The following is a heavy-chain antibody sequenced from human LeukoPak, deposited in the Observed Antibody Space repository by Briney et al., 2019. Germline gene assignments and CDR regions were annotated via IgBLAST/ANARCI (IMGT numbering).Heavy chain of an antibody. CDR3: ARAAYSGSYHSDY. D-gene: IGHD1-26*01. CDR2: IYYSGST. V-gene: IGHV4-59*01. J-gene: IGHJ4*02. Sequence: SGTLSLTCTVSGGSISSYYWSWIRQPPGEGLEWIGYIYYSGSTNYNPSLKSRVTISVDTSKNQFSLKLSSVTAADTAVYYCARAAYSGSYHSDYWGQGTLVTVSS. CDR1: GGSISSYY.